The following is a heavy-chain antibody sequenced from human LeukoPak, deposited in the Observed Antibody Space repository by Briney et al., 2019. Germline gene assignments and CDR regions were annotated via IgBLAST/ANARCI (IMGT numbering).Heavy chain of an antibody. CDR1: GGSFSGYY. J-gene: IGHJ4*02. D-gene: IGHD3-9*01. Sequence: SETLSLTCAVYGGSFSGYYWSWIRQPPGKGLEWIGEINHSGSTNYNPSLKSRVTIPVDTSKNQFSLKLSSVTAADTAVYYCARLRLTGYAYFDYWGQGTLVTVSS. CDR2: INHSGST. V-gene: IGHV4-34*01. CDR3: ARLRLTGYAYFDY.